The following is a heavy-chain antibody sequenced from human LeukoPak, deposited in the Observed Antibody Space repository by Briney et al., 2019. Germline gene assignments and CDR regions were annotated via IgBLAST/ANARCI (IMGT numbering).Heavy chain of an antibody. CDR3: AKDVSSRSWYGSFDY. Sequence: GGSLRLSCAASGFTFSSYAMSWVRQAPGEGVEWVSAISGSGGSTYYADSVKGRFTISRDNSKNTLYLQMNSLRAKDTAVYYCAKDVSSRSWYGSFDYWGQGTLVTVSS. V-gene: IGHV3-23*01. CDR1: GFTFSSYA. J-gene: IGHJ4*02. CDR2: ISGSGGST. D-gene: IGHD6-13*01.